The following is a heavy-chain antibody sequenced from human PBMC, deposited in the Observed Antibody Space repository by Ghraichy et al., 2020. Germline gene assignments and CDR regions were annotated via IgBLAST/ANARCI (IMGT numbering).Heavy chain of an antibody. CDR2: VDTGGDDT. CDR1: GFTFSSYA. Sequence: GESLNISCEASGFTFSSYAMNWVRQAPGKGLEWVSVVDTGGDDTYYADSVKGRFTISRDNSKKTLHLEMNSLRAEDTAVYYCARDLASPYYGMDVWGQGTTVTVSS. J-gene: IGHJ6*02. CDR3: ARDLASPYYGMDV. V-gene: IGHV3-23*01.